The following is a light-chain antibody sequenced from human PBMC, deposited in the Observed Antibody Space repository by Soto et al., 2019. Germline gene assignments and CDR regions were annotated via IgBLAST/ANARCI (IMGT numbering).Light chain of an antibody. CDR1: SSNIGSNYD. Sequence: QSVLTQPPSVSGAPGQTVTISCAGTSSNIGSNYDVHWYQHLPGTAPKLLIFGYNNRPSGVPDRFSGSKSGTSASLAITGLQSEDEAAYYCQSYDSDVSAWVFGGGTKLTVL. CDR2: GYN. CDR3: QSYDSDVSAWV. J-gene: IGLJ3*02. V-gene: IGLV1-40*01.